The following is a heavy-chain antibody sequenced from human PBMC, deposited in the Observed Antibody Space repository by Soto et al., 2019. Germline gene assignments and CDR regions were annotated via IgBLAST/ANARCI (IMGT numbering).Heavy chain of an antibody. V-gene: IGHV1-2*02. D-gene: IGHD3-3*01. CDR1: GYTFTGYF. CDR3: ARGGGTILAPLP. CDR2: INPNSGAT. J-gene: IGHJ5*02. Sequence: QVQLMQSGTEVKKPGASVKVSCKASGYTFTGYFMHWVRQAPGQRPEMMGYINPNSGATQYAQKFKGRVTMTRDTSISTADMELTMLRSDDTAVYYCARGGGTILAPLPWGQRTLVTVSS.